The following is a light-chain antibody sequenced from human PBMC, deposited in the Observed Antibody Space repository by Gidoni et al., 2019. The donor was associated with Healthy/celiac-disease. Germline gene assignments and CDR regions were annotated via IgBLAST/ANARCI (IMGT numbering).Light chain of an antibody. CDR3: QQYNSYSPWT. Sequence: DIHMTQSPSTLSASVGDRVIITCRASQSISSWLAWYQQKPGKAPKLLIYDASSLESGVTSRFSGSGSGTEFTLTISSLQPDDFATYYCQQYNSYSPWTFGQGTKVEIK. J-gene: IGKJ1*01. CDR1: QSISSW. CDR2: DAS. V-gene: IGKV1-5*01.